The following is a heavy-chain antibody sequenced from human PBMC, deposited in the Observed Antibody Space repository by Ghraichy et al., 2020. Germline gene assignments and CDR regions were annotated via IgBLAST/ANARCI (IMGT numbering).Heavy chain of an antibody. J-gene: IGHJ4*02. CDR3: ARDAVYDYVWGSYRYGPFDC. CDR2: ISYDGSNK. Sequence: GGSLRLSCAASGFTFSSYGMHWVRQAPGKGLEWVAVISYDGSNKYYADSVKGRFTISRDNSKNTLYLQRNSLRAEDTAVYYCARDAVYDYVWGSYRYGPFDCWGQGTLVTVSS. D-gene: IGHD3-16*02. CDR1: GFTFSSYG. V-gene: IGHV3-30*03.